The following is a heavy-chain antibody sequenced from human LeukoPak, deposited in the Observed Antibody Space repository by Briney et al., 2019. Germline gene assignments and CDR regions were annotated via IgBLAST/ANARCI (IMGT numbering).Heavy chain of an antibody. Sequence: GGSLRLSYAASGFTFSSYTMNWVRQAPGKGLEWVSYISSSGGTIYYADSVKGRFTISRDNAKNSLYLQMNSLRAEDTAVYYCARDSAAAGTDYWGQGTLVTVSS. CDR1: GFTFSSYT. V-gene: IGHV3-48*04. D-gene: IGHD6-13*01. CDR2: ISSSGGTI. J-gene: IGHJ4*02. CDR3: ARDSAAAGTDY.